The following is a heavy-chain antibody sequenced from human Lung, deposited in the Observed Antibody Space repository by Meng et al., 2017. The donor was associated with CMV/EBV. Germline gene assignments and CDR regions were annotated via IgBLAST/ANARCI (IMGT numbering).Heavy chain of an antibody. D-gene: IGHD3-3*01. J-gene: IGHJ5*02. Sequence: GVGVGWIRQPPGQALEWLALIYWNDDKRYSPSLKSRLTITKDTSKNQVVLTMTNMDPVDTATYYCARTSITIFGVVIIGEVNWFDPWGQGTLVTVSS. CDR2: IYWNDDK. CDR1: GVG. V-gene: IGHV2-5*01. CDR3: ARTSITIFGVVIIGEVNWFDP.